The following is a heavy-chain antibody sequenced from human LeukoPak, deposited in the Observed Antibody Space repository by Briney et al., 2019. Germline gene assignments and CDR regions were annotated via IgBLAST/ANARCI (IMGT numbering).Heavy chain of an antibody. D-gene: IGHD3-16*02. CDR1: GGSINSYW. V-gene: IGHV4-4*07. CDR3: ARAGYTISSYRFDY. Sequence: PSETLSLTCSVSGGSINSYWWSWIRQPAGKGLEFIGRIYTTGMTSYNPSLKSRVSMSVDTSKNQFSLELRPVTAADTAVYFCARAGYTISSYRFDYWGQGALVTVSS. J-gene: IGHJ4*02. CDR2: IYTTGMT.